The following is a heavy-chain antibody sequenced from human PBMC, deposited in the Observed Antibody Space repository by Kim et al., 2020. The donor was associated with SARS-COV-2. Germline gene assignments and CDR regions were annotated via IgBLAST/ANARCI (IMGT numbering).Heavy chain of an antibody. V-gene: IGHV3-21*01. Sequence: GGSLRLSCAASGFAFSSFNMNWVRQAPGKGLEWVSSISTSSYRFHADSVKGRFTISRDNAQNLLYLQMNSLRAEDTAIYYCASEDCSDSTCYYWGQGALVTVSS. J-gene: IGHJ4*02. CDR1: GFAFSSFN. D-gene: IGHD2-15*01. CDR2: ISTSSYR. CDR3: ASEDCSDSTCYY.